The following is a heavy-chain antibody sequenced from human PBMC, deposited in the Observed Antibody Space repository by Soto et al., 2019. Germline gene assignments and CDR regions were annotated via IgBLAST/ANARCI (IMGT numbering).Heavy chain of an antibody. CDR3: ARGPLVVVPAAIREYYFDY. CDR2: INPSGGST. D-gene: IGHD2-2*02. V-gene: IGHV1-46*01. Sequence: QVQLVQSGAEVKKPGASVKVSCKASGYTFTSYYMHWVRQAPGQGLEWMGIINPSGGSTSYAQKFQGRVTMSRDTSTSTVYMELSSLRSEDTAVYYCARGPLVVVPAAIREYYFDYWGQGTLVTVSS. CDR1: GYTFTSYY. J-gene: IGHJ4*02.